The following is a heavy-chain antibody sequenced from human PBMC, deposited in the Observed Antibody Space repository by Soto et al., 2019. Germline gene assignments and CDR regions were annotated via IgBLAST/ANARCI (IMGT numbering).Heavy chain of an antibody. J-gene: IGHJ4*02. D-gene: IGHD3-22*01. V-gene: IGHV1-18*01. Sequence: ASVKVSCKASGYTYTSYDINWVRQAPGQGLKWMGWINTNNGNTNYAQNLQGRVTMTADTSTNTAYMELRSLRSDDTAIYYCTREGSAPYYYYGMDAWGQGTLVTVSS. CDR2: INTNNGNT. CDR3: TREGSAPYYYYGMDA. CDR1: GYTYTSYD.